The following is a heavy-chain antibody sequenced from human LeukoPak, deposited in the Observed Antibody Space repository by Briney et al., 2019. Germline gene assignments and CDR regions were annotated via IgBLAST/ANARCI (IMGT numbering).Heavy chain of an antibody. CDR1: GGSFSGYY. V-gene: IGHV4-34*01. CDR3: AREGGLRCFDWLFDYFDY. D-gene: IGHD3-9*01. J-gene: IGHJ4*02. CDR2: INHSGST. Sequence: SETLSLTCAVYGGSFSGYYWSWIRQPPGKWLEWIGEINHSGSTTYTPSLKSRESISVDTSKNQFSLKLSSVTAADTAVYYCAREGGLRCFDWLFDYFDYWGQGTLVTVSS.